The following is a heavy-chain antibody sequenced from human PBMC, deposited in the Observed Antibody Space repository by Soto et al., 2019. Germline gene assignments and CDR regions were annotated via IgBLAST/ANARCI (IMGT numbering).Heavy chain of an antibody. J-gene: IGHJ4*02. Sequence: LSLTCTVSGGSISSGDYYWSWIRQPPGKGLEWIGYIYYSGSTYYNPSLKSRVTISVDTSKNQFSLKLSSVTAADTAVYYCARERGSHDIGYWGQGTLVTVSS. V-gene: IGHV4-30-4*01. CDR2: IYYSGST. CDR3: ARERGSHDIGY. CDR1: GGSISSGDYY. D-gene: IGHD3-9*01.